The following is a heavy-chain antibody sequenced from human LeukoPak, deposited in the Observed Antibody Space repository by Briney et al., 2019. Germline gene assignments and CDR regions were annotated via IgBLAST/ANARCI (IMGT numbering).Heavy chain of an antibody. CDR3: AKGSDADFRTRFFDWSS. V-gene: IGHV3-23*01. Sequence: PGGSLRLSCAASGFTLRHFAMNWVRQAPGKGLEWVSSIASDGDTFYAGSVKGGFTISRDISTNTLHLQMNSLRAEDTAVYYCAKGSDADFRTRFFDWSSWGQGTLVTVSS. J-gene: IGHJ5*02. CDR1: GFTLRHFA. CDR2: IASDGDT. D-gene: IGHD3-9*01.